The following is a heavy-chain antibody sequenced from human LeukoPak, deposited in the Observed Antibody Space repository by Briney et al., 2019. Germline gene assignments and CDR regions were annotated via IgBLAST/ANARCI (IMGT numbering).Heavy chain of an antibody. CDR1: GGSINTYY. J-gene: IGHJ6*03. CDR3: ARRGTPYYYYYMDV. V-gene: IGHV4-59*08. CDR2: IYSSGST. D-gene: IGHD3-16*01. Sequence: SETLSLTCTVFGGSINTYYWSWIRQSPGKGLEFIGYIYSSGSTGYNPSLKSRVVISIDTSKSQFSLKMNSVTAADTAVYYCARRGTPYYYYYMDVWGKGTTVTVSS.